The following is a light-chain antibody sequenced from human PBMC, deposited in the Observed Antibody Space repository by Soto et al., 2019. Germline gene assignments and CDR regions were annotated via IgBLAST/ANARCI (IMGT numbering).Light chain of an antibody. CDR3: QQINRYPIT. J-gene: IGKJ5*01. V-gene: IGKV1-9*01. CDR2: GAS. Sequence: DIQLTQSPSCLSASIGDRVTITCRASQDISTYLVWYQEKLGKAPKLLIYGASTLQSGVPSRFSGSGSGTEFTLTISSLQPEDFATYYCQQINRYPITFGQGTRLEIK. CDR1: QDISTY.